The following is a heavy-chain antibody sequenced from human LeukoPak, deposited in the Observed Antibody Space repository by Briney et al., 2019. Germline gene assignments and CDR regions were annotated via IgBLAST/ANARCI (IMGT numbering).Heavy chain of an antibody. CDR1: GFTFSSYA. Sequence: GGSLRLSCAASGFTFSSYAIHWVRQAPGKGLEWVAVISYDGSNKNYADSVKGRFTISRDNSKNTLHLQMNSLRVEDTAVYYCARGVRIAVAGNIDYWGQGTLVTVSS. D-gene: IGHD6-19*01. J-gene: IGHJ4*02. V-gene: IGHV3-30*04. CDR3: ARGVRIAVAGNIDY. CDR2: ISYDGSNK.